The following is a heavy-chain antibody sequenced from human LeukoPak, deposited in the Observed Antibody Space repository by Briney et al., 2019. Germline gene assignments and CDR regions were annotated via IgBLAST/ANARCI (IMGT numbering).Heavy chain of an antibody. Sequence: PSETLSLTCTVSGGSISNYYWSWIRQPPGKGLEWIGYIYYSGSTNYNPSLKSRVTISVDTSKNQFSLKLRSVTAADTAVYYCARDGYYDSSGYYYKLDAFDIWGQGTTVTVSS. CDR1: GGSISNYY. D-gene: IGHD3-22*01. V-gene: IGHV4-59*01. CDR3: ARDGYYDSSGYYYKLDAFDI. CDR2: IYYSGST. J-gene: IGHJ3*02.